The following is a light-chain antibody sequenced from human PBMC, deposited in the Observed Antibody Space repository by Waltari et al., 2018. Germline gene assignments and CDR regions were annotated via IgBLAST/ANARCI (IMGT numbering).Light chain of an antibody. CDR2: EAS. CDR3: QNYERLPAT. Sequence: EIVLTQSPGTLSLSPGEIATLSCRANQSISRYLVWYQQKPGQAPRLLIYEASRRATGIPDRFSGSGSGTDFSLTISRLEPEDFAVYYCQNYERLPATFGQGTKVEIK. CDR1: QSISRY. V-gene: IGKV3-20*01. J-gene: IGKJ1*01.